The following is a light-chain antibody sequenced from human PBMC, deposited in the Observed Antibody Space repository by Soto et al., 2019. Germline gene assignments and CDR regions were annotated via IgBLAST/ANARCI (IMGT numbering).Light chain of an antibody. J-gene: IGLJ2*01. CDR3: QTWGSGIVV. CDR2: LNSDGSH. V-gene: IGLV4-69*01. CDR1: SGHSNYA. Sequence: QLVLTQSPSASASLGASVKLTCTLSSGHSNYAIAWHQQQSEKGPRYLMKLNSDGSHNKGDGIPDRFSGSSSGDKRYLTIPRLQSEDEADYDCQTWGSGIVVFGGGTMLPVL.